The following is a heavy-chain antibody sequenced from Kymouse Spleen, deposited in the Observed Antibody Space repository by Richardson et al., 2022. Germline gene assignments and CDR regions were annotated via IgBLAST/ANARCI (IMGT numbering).Heavy chain of an antibody. V-gene: IGHV3-30*18. CDR1: GFTFSSYG. D-gene: IGHD3-22*01. CDR2: ISYDGSNK. J-gene: IGHJ4*02. CDR3: AKDYYDSSGPLDY. Sequence: QVQLVESGGGVVQPGRSLRLSCAASGFTFSSYGMHWVRQAPGKGLEWVAVISYDGSNKYYADSVKGRFTISRDNSKNTLYLQMNSLRAEDTAVYYCAKDYYDSSGPLDYWGQGTLVTVSS.